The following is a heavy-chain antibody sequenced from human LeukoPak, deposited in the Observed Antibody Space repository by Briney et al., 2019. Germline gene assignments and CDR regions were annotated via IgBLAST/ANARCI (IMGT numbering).Heavy chain of an antibody. CDR1: GYTFTGYY. CDR3: AREADMTYDFWSGYYHYYYYYGMDV. D-gene: IGHD3-3*01. J-gene: IGHJ6*02. CDR2: MNPNSGNT. Sequence: GASVTVSCKASGYTFTGYYMHWVRQAPGQGLEWMGWMNPNSGNTGYAQKFQGRVTMTRNTSISTAYMELSSLRSEDTAVYYCAREADMTYDFWSGYYHYYYYYGMDVWGQGTTVTVSS. V-gene: IGHV1-8*02.